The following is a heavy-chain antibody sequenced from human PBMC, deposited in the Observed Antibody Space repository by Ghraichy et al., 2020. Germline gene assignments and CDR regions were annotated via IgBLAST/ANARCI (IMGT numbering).Heavy chain of an antibody. D-gene: IGHD4-17*01. CDR2: ISSSSSYI. J-gene: IGHJ5*02. V-gene: IGHV3-21*01. Sequence: GGSLRLSCAASGFTFSSYSMNWVRQAPGKGLEWVSSISSSSSYIYYADSVKGRFTISRDNAKNSLYLQMNSLRAEDTAVYYCAREDTVTTTGDNWFDPWGQGTLVTVSS. CDR1: GFTFSSYS. CDR3: AREDTVTTTGDNWFDP.